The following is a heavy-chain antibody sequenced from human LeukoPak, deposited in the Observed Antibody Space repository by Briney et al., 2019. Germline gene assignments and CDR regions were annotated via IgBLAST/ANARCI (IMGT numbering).Heavy chain of an antibody. V-gene: IGHV3-48*01. Sequence: GGSLRLSCADSGFTFRSYSMNWVRQAPRKGLEWVSYISGSSSAVYYADSVKGRFTISRDSAKNSLYLQMNSLRAEDKAVYYCARQWPEYYMEVWGKGTTVTVSS. CDR3: ARQWPEYYMEV. D-gene: IGHD6-19*01. J-gene: IGHJ6*03. CDR1: GFTFRSYS. CDR2: ISGSSSAV.